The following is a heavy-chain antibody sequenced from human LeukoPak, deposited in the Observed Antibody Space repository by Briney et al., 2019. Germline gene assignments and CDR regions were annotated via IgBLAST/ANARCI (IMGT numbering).Heavy chain of an antibody. CDR2: IYYSGST. CDR3: ARPLGGGSEWYFDL. J-gene: IGHJ2*01. D-gene: IGHD2-15*01. Sequence: SETLSLICTVSGGSISGHYWSWIRLPPGQGLEWIGYIYYSGSTDYNPSLKGRVTISVDTSKNQFSLKMRSVTAADTAVYFCARPLGGGSEWYFDLWGRGTLVTVSS. CDR1: GGSISGHY. V-gene: IGHV4-59*08.